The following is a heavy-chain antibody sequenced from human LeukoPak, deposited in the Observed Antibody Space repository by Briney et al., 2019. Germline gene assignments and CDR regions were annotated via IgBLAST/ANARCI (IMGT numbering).Heavy chain of an antibody. CDR1: GGSISSYY. Sequence: PSETLSLTCTVSGGSISSYYWSWIRQPAGKGLEWIGRIYTSGSTNYNPSLKSRVTMSVDTSKNQFSLKLSSVTAADTAVYYCARVGRRGYRVNNWFDPWGQGTLVTVSS. CDR2: IYTSGST. J-gene: IGHJ5*02. D-gene: IGHD5-18*01. CDR3: ARVGRRGYRVNNWFDP. V-gene: IGHV4-4*07.